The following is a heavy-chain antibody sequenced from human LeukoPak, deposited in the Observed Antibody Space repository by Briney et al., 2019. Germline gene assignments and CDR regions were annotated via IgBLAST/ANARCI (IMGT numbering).Heavy chain of an antibody. J-gene: IGHJ5*02. CDR3: ARGPQYSSPPLRWFDP. D-gene: IGHD6-13*01. V-gene: IGHV3-66*01. Sequence: GGSLRLSCAASGFNVNNNYMNWVRQAPGKGLEWVSVIYSGGSTYYADSVRGRFTISRDISNNTLYLQMNSLRAEDTAVYYRARGPQYSSPPLRWFDPWGQGTLVTVSS. CDR2: IYSGGST. CDR1: GFNVNNNY.